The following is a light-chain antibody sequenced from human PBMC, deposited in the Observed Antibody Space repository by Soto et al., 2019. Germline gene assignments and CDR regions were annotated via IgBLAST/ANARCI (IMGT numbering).Light chain of an antibody. CDR2: EVT. CDR1: SSDGGDYKD. V-gene: IGLV2-14*01. J-gene: IGLJ6*01. CDR3: GSYSKSITV. Sequence: QSALTQPASVSGSPGQSITISCTGTSSDGGDYKDVYWYQQHPGKAPKLMIYEVTYRPSGVSNRFSGSKSGNTASLTMSWFHAEDEDAYDCGSYSKSITVFGTGTQITDL.